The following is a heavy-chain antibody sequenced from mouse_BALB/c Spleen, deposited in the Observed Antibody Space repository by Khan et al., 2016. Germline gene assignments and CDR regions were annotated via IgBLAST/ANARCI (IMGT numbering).Heavy chain of an antibody. CDR1: GDSITSGH. CDR3: ATSDYYGSSFAY. D-gene: IGHD1-2*01. J-gene: IGHJ3*01. V-gene: IGHV3-8*02. Sequence: EVKLLESGPSLAKPSQTLSLTCSVTGDSITSGHWNWIRKFPGNKFDFMGYISHSGDSYYNPSLKSRISITRDTSNNQYYLQLNSVTTEDTATYYCATSDYYGSSFAYWGQGTLVTVSA. CDR2: ISHSGDS.